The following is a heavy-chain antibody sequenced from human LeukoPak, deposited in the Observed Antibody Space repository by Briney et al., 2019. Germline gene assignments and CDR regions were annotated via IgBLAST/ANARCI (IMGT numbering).Heavy chain of an antibody. V-gene: IGHV4-34*01. CDR2: INHSGST. CDR3: ARTDPLTVTIDY. J-gene: IGHJ4*02. Sequence: SETLSLTCAVYGGSFSGYYWSWIRQPPGKGLEWIGEINHSGSTNYNPSLKSRVTISVDTSKNQFSLKLSSVTAADTAVYYCARTDPLTVTIDYWGQGTLVTVSS. D-gene: IGHD4-17*01. CDR1: GGSFSGYY.